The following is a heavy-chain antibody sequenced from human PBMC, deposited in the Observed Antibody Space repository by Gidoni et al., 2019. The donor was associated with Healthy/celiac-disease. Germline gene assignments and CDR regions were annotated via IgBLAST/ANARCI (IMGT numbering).Heavy chain of an antibody. V-gene: IGHV4-59*08. Sequence: QVQLQESGPGLVKPSETLSLTCTVPGGSISSYYWSWIRQPPGKGLEWIGYIYYSGSTNYNPSLKSRVTISVDTSKNQFSLKLSSVTAADTAVYYCARHSTRFLEWTQGFDPWGQGTLVTVSS. CDR1: GGSISSYY. CDR2: IYYSGST. D-gene: IGHD3-3*01. CDR3: ARHSTRFLEWTQGFDP. J-gene: IGHJ5*02.